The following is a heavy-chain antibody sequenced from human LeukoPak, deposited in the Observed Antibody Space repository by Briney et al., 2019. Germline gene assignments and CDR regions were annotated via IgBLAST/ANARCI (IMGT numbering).Heavy chain of an antibody. CDR2: IYYSGST. CDR3: ASFGGEVVPGSHDY. J-gene: IGHJ4*02. CDR1: GGSTSSSSYY. D-gene: IGHD2-2*01. Sequence: SETLSLTCTVSGGSTSSSSYYWGWIRQPPGKGLEWIGSIYYSGSTYYNPSLKSRVTISVDTSKNQFSLKLSSVTAADTAVYYCASFGGEVVPGSHDYWGQGTLVTVSS. V-gene: IGHV4-39*01.